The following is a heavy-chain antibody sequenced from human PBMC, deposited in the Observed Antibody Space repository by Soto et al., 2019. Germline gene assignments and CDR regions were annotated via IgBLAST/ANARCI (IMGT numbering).Heavy chain of an antibody. CDR3: AKDWPGTRTPGLAC. V-gene: IGHV3-23*01. D-gene: IGHD1-1*01. Sequence: EVQMLESGGDLVQPGGSLRLSCAASGFTFSGYAMSWVRQAPGKGLEWVSAIGHSGADTSYANAVKGRFTIARDNSRNTLFLQMNSLRVEDTALYYCAKDWPGTRTPGLACWGQGPLVTASS. CDR1: GFTFSGYA. CDR2: IGHSGADT. J-gene: IGHJ4*02.